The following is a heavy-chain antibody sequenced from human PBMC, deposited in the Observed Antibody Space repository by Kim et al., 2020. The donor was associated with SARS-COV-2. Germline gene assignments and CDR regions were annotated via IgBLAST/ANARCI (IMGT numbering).Heavy chain of an antibody. CDR3: AREHGSGYYYAVAV. CDR2: IYSGGST. V-gene: IGHV3-66*01. CDR1: GFTVSSNY. Sequence: LSLTCAASGFTVSSNYMSWVRQAPGKGLEWVSVIYSGGSTYYADSVKGRFTISRDNSKNTLYLQMNSLRAENTAVYYCAREHGSGYYYAVAVWGQGT. J-gene: IGHJ6*02. D-gene: IGHD3-22*01.